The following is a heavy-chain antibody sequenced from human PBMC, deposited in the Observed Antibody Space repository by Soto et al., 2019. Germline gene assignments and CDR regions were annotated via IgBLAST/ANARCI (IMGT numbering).Heavy chain of an antibody. CDR3: AREMPSTAAAYFYYRLNV. CDR1: GGAFNNYA. Sequence: QVQLVQSGAEVKRPGSSVKVSCKASGGAFNNYAIYWVRQAPGQGLEWLGTIVPVFPSVYYAPRFQDRLTITADGSNDTVYMMLTSLKSEDTAVYYCAREMPSTAAAYFYYRLNVWGQGTSVTVSS. CDR2: IVPVFPSV. D-gene: IGHD2-15*01. J-gene: IGHJ6*02. V-gene: IGHV1-69*18.